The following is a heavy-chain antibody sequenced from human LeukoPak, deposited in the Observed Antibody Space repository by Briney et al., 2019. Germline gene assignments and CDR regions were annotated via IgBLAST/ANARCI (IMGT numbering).Heavy chain of an antibody. CDR3: ATFHSTYYYDSSGYYGRFDY. D-gene: IGHD3-22*01. Sequence: ASVKVSCRASGYTFTSYYMHWVRQAPGQGLEWMGIINPSGGSTSYAQKFQGRVTMTEDTSTDTAYMELSSLRSEDTAVYYCATFHSTYYYDSSGYYGRFDYWGQGTLVTVSS. V-gene: IGHV1-46*01. J-gene: IGHJ4*02. CDR1: GYTFTSYY. CDR2: INPSGGST.